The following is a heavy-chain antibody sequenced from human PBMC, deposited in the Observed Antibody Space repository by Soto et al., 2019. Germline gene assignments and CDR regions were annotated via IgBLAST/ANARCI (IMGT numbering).Heavy chain of an antibody. CDR1: GFTFSSYA. CDR2: ISGSGGST. CDR3: AKKTDSSSPWGALDI. Sequence: EVQLLESGGGLVQPGGSLTLSCAASGFTFSSYAMSWVRQAPAQGLQWVSGISGSGGSTYYADSVKGRFTISRDSSKNTLYLQMYSRRVEDTAVYYCAKKTDSSSPWGALDIWGQGTMVSV. D-gene: IGHD6-19*01. J-gene: IGHJ3*02. V-gene: IGHV3-23*01.